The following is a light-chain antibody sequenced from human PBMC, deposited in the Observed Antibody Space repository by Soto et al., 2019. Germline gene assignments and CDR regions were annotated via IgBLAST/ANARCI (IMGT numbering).Light chain of an antibody. Sequence: DIQMTPSPSTLSASVGDRVTITCRASQSISTWLAWYQQEPGKAPKLLIHKASSLQSGVPSRFNGSGSGTDFTLTISSLLLEDFAPYYCQQHSSYAPTFGQGTRVELK. J-gene: IGKJ1*01. CDR2: KAS. CDR3: QQHSSYAPT. CDR1: QSISTW. V-gene: IGKV1-5*03.